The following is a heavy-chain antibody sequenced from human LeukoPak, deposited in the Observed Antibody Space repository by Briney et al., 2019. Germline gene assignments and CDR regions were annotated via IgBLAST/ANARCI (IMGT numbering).Heavy chain of an antibody. CDR1: GFPFSSYV. CDR2: IGDTGNT. D-gene: IGHD2-2*03. Sequence: GESLRLSCAASGFPFSSYVMGWVRQAPGKGLEWVSTIGDTGNTYYADSVRGRFTISRDNSKNTLYLQMNSLRTGDTAMYYCATPGYCTSTSCSLVNWGQGTPVTVSS. CDR3: ATPGYCTSTSCSLVN. J-gene: IGHJ4*02. V-gene: IGHV3-23*01.